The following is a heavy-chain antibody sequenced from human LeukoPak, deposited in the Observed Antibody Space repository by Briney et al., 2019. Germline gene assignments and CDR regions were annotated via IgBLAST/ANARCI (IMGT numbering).Heavy chain of an antibody. V-gene: IGHV1-8*01. CDR1: GYTFTSYD. J-gene: IGHJ6*02. CDR2: MNPNSGNT. Sequence: ASVKVSCKASGYTFTSYDINWVRQATGQGLEWMGWMNPNSGNTGYAQKFQGRVTMTRNTSISTAYMELSSLRSEDTAVYYCATLSPRLLWFFYGMDVWGQGTTVTVSS. D-gene: IGHD3-10*01. CDR3: ATLSPRLLWFFYGMDV.